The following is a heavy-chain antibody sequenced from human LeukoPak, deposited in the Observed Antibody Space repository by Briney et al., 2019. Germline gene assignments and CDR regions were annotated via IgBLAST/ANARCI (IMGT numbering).Heavy chain of an antibody. CDR1: GGSISSYY. J-gene: IGHJ6*02. CDR2: IYYSGST. V-gene: IGHV4-59*08. Sequence: PSEILSLTCTVSGGSISSYYWSWIRQPPGKGLEWIGYIYYSGSTNYNPSLKSRVTISVDTSKNQFSLKLSSVTAADTAVYYCARVTSMAAADYGMDVWGQGTTVTVSS. CDR3: ARVTSMAAADYGMDV. D-gene: IGHD6-13*01.